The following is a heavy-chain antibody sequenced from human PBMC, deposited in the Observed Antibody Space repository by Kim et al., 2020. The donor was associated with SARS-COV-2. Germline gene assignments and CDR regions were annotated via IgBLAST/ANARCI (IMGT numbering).Heavy chain of an antibody. J-gene: IGHJ3*02. D-gene: IGHD1-1*01. V-gene: IGHV3-73*01. CDR1: GFTFSDSA. Sequence: GGSLRLSCGASGFTFSDSAMHWVHRASGKGLEWLGPIRSKVNSYSTAYSASVRGRFTITSDDSMYTAYQQLKRLKTDDTSCDYCTRVPGATYAFCEAFD. CDR3: TRVPGATYAFCEAFD. CDR2: IRSKVNSYST.